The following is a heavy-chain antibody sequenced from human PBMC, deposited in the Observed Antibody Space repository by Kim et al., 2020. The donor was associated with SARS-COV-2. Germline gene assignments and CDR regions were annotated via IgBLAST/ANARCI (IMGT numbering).Heavy chain of an antibody. D-gene: IGHD5-12*01. V-gene: IGHV3-23*01. J-gene: IGHJ4*02. CDR2: T. Sequence: TYYGASVKGRFTISRDNSRNTLYLQMNSLRVEDTAVYYCAKLVGAITSDFWGQGTLVTVSS. CDR3: AKLVGAITSDF.